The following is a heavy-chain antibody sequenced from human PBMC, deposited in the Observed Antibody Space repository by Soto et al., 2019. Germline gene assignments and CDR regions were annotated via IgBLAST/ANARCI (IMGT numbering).Heavy chain of an antibody. V-gene: IGHV4-39*01. J-gene: IGHJ5*02. Sequence: SETLSLTCTVSGGSISSSSYYWGWIRQPPGKGLEWIGSIYYSGSTYYNPSLKSRVTISVDTSKNQFSLKLSSVTAADTAVYYCAILIWMTTKVGWFDPWGQGTLVTGSS. CDR2: IYYSGST. CDR3: AILIWMTTKVGWFDP. CDR1: GGSISSSSYY. D-gene: IGHD4-17*01.